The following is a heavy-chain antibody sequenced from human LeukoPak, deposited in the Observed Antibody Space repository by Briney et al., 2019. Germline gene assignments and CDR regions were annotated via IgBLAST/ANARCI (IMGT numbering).Heavy chain of an antibody. CDR3: ARVGFVAAAEGLYFN. V-gene: IGHV4-34*01. CDR2: INHSGST. D-gene: IGHD6-13*01. J-gene: IGHJ4*02. CDR1: GGSFSGYY. Sequence: SETLSLTCAVYGGSFSGYYWSWIRQPPGKGLEWIGEINHSGSTNYNPSLKSRVTMSVDTSKNQFSLKLSSVTAADTAVYYCARVGFVAAAEGLYFNWGQGTLVTVSS.